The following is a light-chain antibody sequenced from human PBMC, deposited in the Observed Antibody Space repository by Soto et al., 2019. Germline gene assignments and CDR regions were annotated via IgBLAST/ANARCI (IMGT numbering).Light chain of an antibody. CDR3: QQCGSSPWT. J-gene: IGKJ1*01. CDR2: GAS. CDR1: QSVSSTY. V-gene: IGKV3-20*01. Sequence: EIVLTQSPGTLSLSPGERATLPCRASQSVSSTYLAWYQQKPGQAPRLLIYGASSRATGIPDRFSGGGSGTDFTLTISRVEPEDFAVYYCQQCGSSPWTFGQGTKVEIK.